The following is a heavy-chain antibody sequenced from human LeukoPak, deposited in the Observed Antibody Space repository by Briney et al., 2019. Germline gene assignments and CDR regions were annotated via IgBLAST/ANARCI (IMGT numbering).Heavy chain of an antibody. J-gene: IGHJ4*02. CDR2: IYYSGST. CDR3: ARAERYSYGYFDY. CDR1: GGSISSSSYY. V-gene: IGHV4-39*07. Sequence: SETLSLTCTVSGGSISSSSYYWGWIRQPPGKGLECIGSIYYSGSTYNNPSLKSRVTISVDTSKNQFSLKLSSVTAADTTVYYCARAERYSYGYFDYWGQGTLVTVSS. D-gene: IGHD5-18*01.